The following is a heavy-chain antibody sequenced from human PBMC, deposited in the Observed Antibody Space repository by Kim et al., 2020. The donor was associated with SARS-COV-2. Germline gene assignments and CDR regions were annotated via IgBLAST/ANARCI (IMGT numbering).Heavy chain of an antibody. CDR3: TTFPLDPRTVTTYYYGMDV. Sequence: GRFTISRDDSKNTLYLQMNSLKTEDTAVYYCTTFPLDPRTVTTYYYGMDVWGQGTTVTVSS. V-gene: IGHV3-15*01. D-gene: IGHD4-17*01. J-gene: IGHJ6*02.